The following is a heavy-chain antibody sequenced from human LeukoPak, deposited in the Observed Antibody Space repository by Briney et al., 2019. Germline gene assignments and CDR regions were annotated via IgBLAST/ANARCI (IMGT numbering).Heavy chain of an antibody. CDR2: INSDGSST. D-gene: IGHD6-13*01. V-gene: IGHV3-74*01. CDR3: ARDRIARDWFDP. Sequence: PGGSLRLSCAASGFTFSSYWMHWVRQAPGKGLVWVSRINSDGSSTSYADSVKGRFTISRDNAKNTLYLQMNSLRAEDAAVYYCARDRIARDWFDPWGQGTLVTVSS. J-gene: IGHJ5*02. CDR1: GFTFSSYW.